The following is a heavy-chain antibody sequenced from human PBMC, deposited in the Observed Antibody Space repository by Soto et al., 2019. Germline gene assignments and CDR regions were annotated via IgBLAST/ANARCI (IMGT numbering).Heavy chain of an antibody. J-gene: IGHJ6*02. CDR3: AKGVTTAAPYYYYGMDV. CDR2: VSFDGSNK. CDR1: GFSFSSYG. D-gene: IGHD2-2*01. V-gene: IGHV3-30*18. Sequence: PGGSLRLSCAASGFSFSSYGMHWVRQAPGRGLEWVAVVSFDGSNKYYADSVRGRFTISRDNSKNTLYLQMQRLRTEDTAVYSCAKGVTTAAPYYYYGMDVWGQGTTVTVSS.